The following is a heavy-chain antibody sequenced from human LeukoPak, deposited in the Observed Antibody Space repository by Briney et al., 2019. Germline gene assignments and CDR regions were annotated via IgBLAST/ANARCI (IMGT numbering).Heavy chain of an antibody. V-gene: IGHV3-23*01. J-gene: IGHJ4*02. Sequence: GGTLRLSCAASGFTFSSYGMSWVRQAPGKGLEWVSAISGSGGSTYYADSVKGRFTISRDNSKNTLYLQMNSLRAEDTAVYYCARAYGSGGKFDYWGQGTLVTVSS. CDR3: ARAYGSGGKFDY. CDR1: GFTFSSYG. D-gene: IGHD3-10*01. CDR2: ISGSGGST.